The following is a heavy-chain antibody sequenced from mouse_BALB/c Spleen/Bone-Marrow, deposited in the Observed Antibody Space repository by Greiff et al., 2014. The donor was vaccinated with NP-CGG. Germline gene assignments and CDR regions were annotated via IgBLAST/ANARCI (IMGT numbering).Heavy chain of an antibody. Sequence: VQLQQSGGGLVKPGGSLKLSCAASGFTFSDYYMYWVRQTPEKRLEWVATISDGGSYTDYPGSVKGRFTVSRDNAKNNLYLQMSSLKSEDTAMYFCARTYRPFALDYWGQGTSVTVSS. D-gene: IGHD2-14*01. V-gene: IGHV5-4*02. J-gene: IGHJ4*01. CDR2: ISDGGSYT. CDR1: GFTFSDYY. CDR3: ARTYRPFALDY.